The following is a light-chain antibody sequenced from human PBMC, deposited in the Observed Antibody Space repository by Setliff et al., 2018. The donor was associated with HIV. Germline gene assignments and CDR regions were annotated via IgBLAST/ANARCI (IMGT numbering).Light chain of an antibody. CDR1: SSDVGNYNY. Sequence: QSVLAQPPSLSGSPGQSITIACTGTSSDVGNYNYVSWYQQHPGKAPNLIIYDVTSRPSGVSYRFSGSRSGTTASLTISGLRAAAEADYYCASYTKRNVFVVGTGPNVTV. CDR3: ASYTKRNVFV. J-gene: IGLJ1*01. CDR2: DVT. V-gene: IGLV2-14*03.